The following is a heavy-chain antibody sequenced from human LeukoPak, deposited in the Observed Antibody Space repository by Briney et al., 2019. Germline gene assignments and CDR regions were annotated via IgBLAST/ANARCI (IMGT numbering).Heavy chain of an antibody. V-gene: IGHV3-48*03. CDR1: GFTLSTYE. CDR3: ESEIYGMDV. Sequence: GGSLRLSCTASGFTLSTYEVNWVRQAPGKGLEWVSYISNSGSSISYADSVKGRFTISRDNAKNSAFLQMNSLRVEDTAVYYCESEIYGMDVWGQGTTVTVSS. J-gene: IGHJ6*02. CDR2: ISNSGSSI.